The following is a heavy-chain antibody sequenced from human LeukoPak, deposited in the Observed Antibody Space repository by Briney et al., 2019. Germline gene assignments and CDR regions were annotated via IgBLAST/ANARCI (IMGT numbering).Heavy chain of an antibody. V-gene: IGHV4-30-4*08. Sequence: SETLSLTCTVSGGSISSGGYYWSWIRQHPGKGLEWIGYIYYSGSTYYNPSLKSRVTISVDTSKNQFSLKLSSVTAADTAVYYCARGPSYCTNGVCYGPTLGGYWYFDLWGRGTLVTVSS. CDR3: ARGPSYCTNGVCYGPTLGGYWYFDL. D-gene: IGHD2-8*01. CDR2: IYYSGST. J-gene: IGHJ2*01. CDR1: GGSISSGGYY.